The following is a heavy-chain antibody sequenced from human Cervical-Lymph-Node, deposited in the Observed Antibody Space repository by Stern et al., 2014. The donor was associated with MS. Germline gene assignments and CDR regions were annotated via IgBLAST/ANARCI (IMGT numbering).Heavy chain of an antibody. CDR3: ARERSIHYPAFAP. J-gene: IGHJ5*02. V-gene: IGHV1-69*01. CDR2: IVPMFAKA. D-gene: IGHD3-10*01. Sequence: QVQLQQSGAEVKKPGSSVRVSCKASGGSFKSYAFNWLRQAPGQGLEWMGDIVPMFAKANYAQKFQGRVTVTADEATNTVYMELSFLTSEDTAVYYCARERSIHYPAFAPWGQGTLVTVSS. CDR1: GGSFKSYA.